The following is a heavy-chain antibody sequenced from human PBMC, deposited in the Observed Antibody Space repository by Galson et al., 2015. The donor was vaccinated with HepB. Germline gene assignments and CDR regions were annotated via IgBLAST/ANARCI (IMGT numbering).Heavy chain of an antibody. D-gene: IGHD6-19*01. CDR3: ARKSSGWFSYYYYGMDV. V-gene: IGHV3-7*03. CDR1: GFTFSSYW. CDR2: IKQDGSEK. Sequence: SLRLSCAASGFTFSSYWMSWVRQAPGKGLEWVANIKQDGSEKYYVDSVKGRFTISRDNAKNSLYLQMNSLRAEDTAVYYCARKSSGWFSYYYYGMDVWGQGTTVTVSS. J-gene: IGHJ6*02.